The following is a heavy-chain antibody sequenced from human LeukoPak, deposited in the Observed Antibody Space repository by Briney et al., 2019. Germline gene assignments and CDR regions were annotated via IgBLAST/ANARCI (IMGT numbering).Heavy chain of an antibody. V-gene: IGHV1-46*01. CDR3: ARDRLPLGIAAAGTLSYTFDI. D-gene: IGHD6-13*01. Sequence: GASVKVSCKASGYTFTSNYIHWVRQAPGQGLEWMGMIYPRDGSTSYAQKFQGRVTMTRDTSTSTVYMELSSLRSEDTAVYYCARDRLPLGIAAAGTLSYTFDIWGQGTMVTVSS. J-gene: IGHJ3*02. CDR1: GYTFTSNY. CDR2: IYPRDGST.